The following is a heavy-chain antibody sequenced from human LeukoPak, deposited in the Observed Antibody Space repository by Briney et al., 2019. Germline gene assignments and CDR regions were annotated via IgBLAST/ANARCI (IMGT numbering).Heavy chain of an antibody. CDR1: GGTFSRYA. Sequence: SVKVSCKASGGTFSRYAISWVRQAPGQGLEWMGRIIPILGIANYAQKLQGRVTITADKSTSTAYMELSSLRSEDTAVYYCAIVVSNYSGYDYFLDYWGQGTLVTVSS. V-gene: IGHV1-69*04. CDR3: AIVVSNYSGYDYFLDY. CDR2: IIPILGIA. D-gene: IGHD5-12*01. J-gene: IGHJ4*02.